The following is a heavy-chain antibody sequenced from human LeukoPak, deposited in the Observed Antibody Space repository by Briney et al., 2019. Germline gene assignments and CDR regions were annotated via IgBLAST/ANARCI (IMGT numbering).Heavy chain of an antibody. V-gene: IGHV3-53*01. CDR1: GFTVSSNY. CDR3: ARAGITMVRGRGAFDI. J-gene: IGHJ3*02. Sequence: GGSLRLSRAASGFTVSSNYMSWVRQAPGKGLEWVSVIYSGGSTYYADSVKGRFTISRDNSKNTLYLQMNSLRAEDTAVYYCARAGITMVRGRGAFDIWGQGTMVTVSS. CDR2: IYSGGST. D-gene: IGHD3-10*01.